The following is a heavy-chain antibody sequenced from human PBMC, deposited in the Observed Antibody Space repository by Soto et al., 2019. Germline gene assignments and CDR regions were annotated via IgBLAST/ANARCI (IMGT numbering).Heavy chain of an antibody. V-gene: IGHV1-2*02. CDR2: INPKTAAT. Sequence: QVQLVQSGAEVKKSGASVKVSCKPSGYSFSDYFIQWVRQAPGQGLEWVAWINPKTAATNYAKKFQGRVAVTWDTSSTTAYMELTSLRTDDTDVYYCARIKWGLNSYNGMDVWGQGTTFIVSS. J-gene: IGHJ6*02. CDR3: ARIKWGLNSYNGMDV. CDR1: GYSFSDYF. D-gene: IGHD1-26*01.